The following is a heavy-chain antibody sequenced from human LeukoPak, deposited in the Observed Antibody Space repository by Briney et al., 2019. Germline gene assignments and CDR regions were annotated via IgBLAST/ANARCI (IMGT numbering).Heavy chain of an antibody. Sequence: SETLSLTCTVSHYSISSNYYWGWIRQPPGKGLEWIGSIYHSGSTYYDPSLKSRVAISVDTSKNQFSLKLTSVTAADTAVYYCARSSGYMSYWGQGTLVTVSS. CDR1: HYSISSNYY. CDR3: ARSSGYMSY. V-gene: IGHV4-38-2*02. J-gene: IGHJ4*02. CDR2: IYHSGST. D-gene: IGHD3-22*01.